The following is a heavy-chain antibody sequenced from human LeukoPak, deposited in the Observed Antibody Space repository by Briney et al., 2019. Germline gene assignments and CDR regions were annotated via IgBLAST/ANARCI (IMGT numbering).Heavy chain of an antibody. CDR3: ARSRRAYNDAFDI. V-gene: IGHV1-8*03. CDR2: MNPNSGNT. CDR1: GYTFTSYD. J-gene: IGHJ3*02. Sequence: GASVKVSCKASGYTFTSYDINWVRQATGQGLEWMGWMNPNSGNTGYAQKFQGRVTITRNTSISTAYMELSSLRSEDTAVYYCARSRRAYNDAFDIWGQGTMVTVSS. D-gene: IGHD5-24*01.